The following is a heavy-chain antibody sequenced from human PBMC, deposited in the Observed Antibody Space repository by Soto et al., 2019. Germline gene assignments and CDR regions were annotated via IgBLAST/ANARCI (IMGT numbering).Heavy chain of an antibody. V-gene: IGHV4-39*02. CDR2: IYYSGST. Sequence: SSETLSLTCTVSGGSISSSSYYWGWIRQPPGKGLEWIGSIYYSGSTYYNPSLKSRVTISVDTSKNQFSLKLTSVTAADTAVYYCARDKITGLFDYWGQGTLVT. CDR1: GGSISSSSYY. D-gene: IGHD2-8*02. J-gene: IGHJ4*02. CDR3: ARDKITGLFDY.